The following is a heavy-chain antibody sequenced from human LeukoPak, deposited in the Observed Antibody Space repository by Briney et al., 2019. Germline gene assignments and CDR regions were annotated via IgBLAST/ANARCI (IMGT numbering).Heavy chain of an antibody. CDR1: GGTFSSYA. CDR2: IIPIFGTA. Sequence: SVKVSCKASGGTFSSYAISWVRQAPGQGLEWMGGIIPIFGTANYARKFQGRVTITADESTSTTYMELSSLGSEDTAVYYCARAHCSSGSCLSDLYYMDAWGKGTTVTVSS. V-gene: IGHV1-69*13. D-gene: IGHD2-15*01. CDR3: ARAHCSSGSCLSDLYYMDA. J-gene: IGHJ6*04.